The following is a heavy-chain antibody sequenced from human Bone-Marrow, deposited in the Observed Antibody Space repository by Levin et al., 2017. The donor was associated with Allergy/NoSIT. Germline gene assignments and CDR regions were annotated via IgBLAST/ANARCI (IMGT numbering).Heavy chain of an antibody. CDR3: TTPAAGATFDY. D-gene: IGHD1-26*01. J-gene: IGHJ4*02. V-gene: IGHV3-15*01. CDR2: IKGKSDAGTT. CDR1: GFTFTDAW. Sequence: GGSLRLSCVGSGFTFTDAWMSWVRQAPGKGLEWVGRIKGKSDAGTTEYAAPVKDKFTISRDDSKNTLYLQMNSLKNEDTAVYYCTTPAAGATFDYWGQGTLVTVSS.